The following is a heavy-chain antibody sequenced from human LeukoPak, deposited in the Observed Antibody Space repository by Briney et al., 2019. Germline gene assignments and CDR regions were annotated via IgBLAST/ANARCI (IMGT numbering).Heavy chain of an antibody. CDR3: ARLYFGYSYGYNYYYMDV. CDR1: GYSLTSYW. D-gene: IGHD5-18*01. CDR2: IYPGDSDT. V-gene: IGHV5-51*01. Sequence: GESLKISCKGSGYSLTSYWIGWVRQMAGKGLEWMGIIYPGDSDTRYSPSFQGQVTISADKSISTAYLQWSSLKASDTAMYYCARLYFGYSYGYNYYYMDVWGKGTTVTVSS. J-gene: IGHJ6*03.